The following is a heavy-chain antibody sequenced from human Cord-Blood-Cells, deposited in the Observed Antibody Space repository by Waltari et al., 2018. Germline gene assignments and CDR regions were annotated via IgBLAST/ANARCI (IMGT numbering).Heavy chain of an antibody. D-gene: IGHD7-27*01. J-gene: IGHJ2*01. CDR1: GYSFTSYW. CDR2: IYPGATDT. CDR3: ARRDWGPRTEYWYFEL. V-gene: IGHV5-51*03. Sequence: EVQLVQSGAEVKKPGESLKISCKGSGYSFTSYWIGWVRQMPGKGLEWMGIIYPGATDTRAMPSFQGQVVMSADKSISTAYLQWSSLKASETAMYYCARRDWGPRTEYWYFELWGRGTLVTVSS.